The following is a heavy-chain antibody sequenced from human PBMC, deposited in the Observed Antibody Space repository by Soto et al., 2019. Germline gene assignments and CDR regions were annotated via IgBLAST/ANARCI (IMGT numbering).Heavy chain of an antibody. D-gene: IGHD6-19*01. CDR2: INHSGST. Sequence: SETLSLTCAVYGGSFSGYYWSWIRQPPGKGLEWIGEINHSGSTNYNPSLKSRVTISVDKSKNQFSLKLSSVTAADTAVYYCARVAVAGKRVDYWGQGTLVTVSS. CDR1: GGSFSGYY. J-gene: IGHJ4*02. CDR3: ARVAVAGKRVDY. V-gene: IGHV4-34*01.